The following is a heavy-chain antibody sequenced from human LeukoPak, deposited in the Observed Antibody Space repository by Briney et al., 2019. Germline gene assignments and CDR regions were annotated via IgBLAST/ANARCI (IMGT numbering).Heavy chain of an antibody. Sequence: PGESLRLSCAASGFTVSSNHMSWVRQAPGKGLEWVSVIYSGGGTYYADSVKGRFTISRDNSKNTVYLQMNSLRAEDTAVYYCARASFWFDYSGYYFDFWGQGTLVTVSS. D-gene: IGHD2-15*01. CDR1: GFTVSSNH. CDR3: ARASFWFDYSGYYFDF. J-gene: IGHJ4*02. CDR2: IYSGGGT. V-gene: IGHV3-66*01.